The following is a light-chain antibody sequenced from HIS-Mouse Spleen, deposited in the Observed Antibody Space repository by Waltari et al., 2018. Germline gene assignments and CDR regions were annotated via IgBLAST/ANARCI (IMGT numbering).Light chain of an antibody. V-gene: IGKV3-15*01. CDR2: GAS. CDR1: QSVSSN. Sequence: EIVMTQSPATLSVSPGERATLSFRASQSVSSNLAWYQQKPGQAPRLLIYGASTRATGIPARFSGSGSGTEFTLTISSLQSEDFAVYYCQQYNNWPPGLFTFGPGTKVDIK. CDR3: QQYNNWPPGLFT. J-gene: IGKJ3*01.